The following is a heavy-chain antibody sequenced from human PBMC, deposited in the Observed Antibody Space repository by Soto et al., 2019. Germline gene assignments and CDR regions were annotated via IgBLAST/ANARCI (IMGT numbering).Heavy chain of an antibody. CDR1: GFTFSSYS. CDR2: ISSSSSYI. J-gene: IGHJ4*02. Sequence: GGSLRLSCAASGFTFSSYSMNWVRQAPGKGLEWVSSISSSSSYIYYADSVKGRFTISRDNAKNSLYLQMNSLRAEDTAVYYCARDHRIAAALSDYWGQGTLVTVSS. V-gene: IGHV3-21*01. CDR3: ARDHRIAAALSDY. D-gene: IGHD6-13*01.